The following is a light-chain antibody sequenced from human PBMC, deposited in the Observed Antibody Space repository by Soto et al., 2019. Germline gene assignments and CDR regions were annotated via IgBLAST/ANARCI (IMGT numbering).Light chain of an antibody. V-gene: IGLV2-14*01. J-gene: IGLJ2*01. CDR1: SSDVGTYNY. CDR2: DVS. Sequence: QSALTQPASVSGSPGRSITISCTGTSSDVGTYNYVSWYQQHAGKVPKLMIYDVSNRPSGVSDRFSGSKSGNTASLTISGLQAEDEADYYCTSYTSSSTLVFGGGTKVTVL. CDR3: TSYTSSSTLV.